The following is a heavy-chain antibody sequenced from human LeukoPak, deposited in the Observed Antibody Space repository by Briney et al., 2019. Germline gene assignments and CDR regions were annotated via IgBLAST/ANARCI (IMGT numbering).Heavy chain of an antibody. D-gene: IGHD2-2*01. CDR3: ARYCSSISCYGFDP. V-gene: IGHV3-21*01. Sequence: GGSLRLSCAASGFTFSSYSMNWVRQAPGKGLEWVSSISSSSSYIYYADSVKGRFTISRDNAKNSLYLQMNSLRAEDTAVYYCARYCSSISCYGFDPWGQGTLVTVSS. CDR2: ISSSSSYI. J-gene: IGHJ5*02. CDR1: GFTFSSYS.